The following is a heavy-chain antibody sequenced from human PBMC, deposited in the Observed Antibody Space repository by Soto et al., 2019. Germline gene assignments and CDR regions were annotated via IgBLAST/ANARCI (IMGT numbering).Heavy chain of an antibody. Sequence: EVQLVESGGGLVQPGGSLRLSCAASGFTFSNNWMHWVRQVPGKGLVWVSRIKSGGSSTSYADSVKGRFTISRDNAKNTLYLQMNSLRAEDTAVYYCAPGIEAAGSGCDYWGQGTLVTVSS. CDR1: GFTFSNNW. CDR3: APGIEAAGSGCDY. D-gene: IGHD6-13*01. CDR2: IKSGGSST. J-gene: IGHJ4*02. V-gene: IGHV3-74*01.